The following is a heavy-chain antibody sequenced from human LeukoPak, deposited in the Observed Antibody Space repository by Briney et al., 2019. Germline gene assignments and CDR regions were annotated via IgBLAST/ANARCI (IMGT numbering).Heavy chain of an antibody. CDR1: GYTFTGYY. CDR2: INPNSGGT. V-gene: IGHV1-2*02. Sequence: GASVKVSCKASGYTFTGYYMHWVRQAPGQGLEWMGWINPNSGGTNYAQKFQGRVTMTRDTSISTAHMELSRLRSDDTAVYYCARAFYGSGPYYFDYWGQGTLVTVSS. CDR3: ARAFYGSGPYYFDY. D-gene: IGHD3-10*01. J-gene: IGHJ4*02.